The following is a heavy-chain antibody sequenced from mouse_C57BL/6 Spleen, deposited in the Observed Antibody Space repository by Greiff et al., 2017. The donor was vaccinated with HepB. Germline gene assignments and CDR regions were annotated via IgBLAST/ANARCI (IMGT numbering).Heavy chain of an antibody. Sequence: QVQLQQPGAELVMPGASVKLSCKASGYTFTSYWMHWVKQRPGQGLEWIGEIDPSDSYTNYNQKFKGKSTLTVDKSSSTAYMQLSSLTSEDSAVYYCAGHDYGPHYAMDYWGQGTSVTVSS. CDR2: IDPSDSYT. V-gene: IGHV1-69*01. CDR3: AGHDYGPHYAMDY. D-gene: IGHD2-4*01. J-gene: IGHJ4*01. CDR1: GYTFTSYW.